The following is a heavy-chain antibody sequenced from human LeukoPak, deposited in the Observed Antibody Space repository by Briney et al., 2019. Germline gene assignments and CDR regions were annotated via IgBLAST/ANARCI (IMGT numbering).Heavy chain of an antibody. D-gene: IGHD6-6*01. V-gene: IGHV3-23*01. CDR3: AKDFESSSIYYYYGMDV. CDR1: GFTFSSYA. J-gene: IGHJ6*02. Sequence: PGGSLRLSCAASGFTFSSYAMSWVRQAPGKGLEWVSAISGSGGSTYYADSVKGRFTISRDNSKNTLYLQMNSLRAEDTAVHYCAKDFESSSIYYYYGMDVWGQGTTVTVSS. CDR2: ISGSGGST.